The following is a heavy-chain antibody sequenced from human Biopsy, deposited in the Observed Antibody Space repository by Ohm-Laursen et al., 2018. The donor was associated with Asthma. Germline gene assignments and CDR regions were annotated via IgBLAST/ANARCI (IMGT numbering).Heavy chain of an antibody. CDR2: MYHSGSP. J-gene: IGHJ4*02. CDR1: GGSITSSSYY. V-gene: IGHV4-39*01. CDR3: VRPQYSNSWSYFDY. Sequence: SQTLSLTCTVSGGSITSSSYYWGWIRQPPGKGMEWIGSMYHSGSPYYHPSLKSRATISVDTSKNQLSLKMSSVTAADTAVYFCVRPQYSNSWSYFDYWGQGALVAVSS. D-gene: IGHD2/OR15-2a*01.